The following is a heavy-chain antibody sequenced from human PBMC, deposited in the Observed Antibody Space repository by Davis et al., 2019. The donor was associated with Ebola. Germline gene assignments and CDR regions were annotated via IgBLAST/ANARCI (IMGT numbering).Heavy chain of an antibody. J-gene: IGHJ4*02. CDR1: GFTFSVHA. Sequence: PGGSLRLSCVASGFTFSVHAMSWVRQAPGKGLEWVANIKEDGSEKYYVDSVKGRFTVSRDNAKSSLYLHMNSLRAEDTATYYCARVWYCSSTSCYRFDYWGQGTLVTVSS. CDR3: ARVWYCSSTSCYRFDY. D-gene: IGHD2-2*01. V-gene: IGHV3-7*03. CDR2: IKEDGSEK.